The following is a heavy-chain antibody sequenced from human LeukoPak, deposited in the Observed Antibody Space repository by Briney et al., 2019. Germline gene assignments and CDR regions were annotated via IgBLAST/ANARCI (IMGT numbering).Heavy chain of an antibody. CDR1: GGSISSSNW. V-gene: IGHV4-4*02. D-gene: IGHD5-18*01. Sequence: SETLSLTCAVSGGSISSSNWWSWVRQPPGKGLEWIGEIYHSGSTNYNPSLKSRVTISVDTSKNQFSLKLSSVTAADTAVYYCARLSWDTWYYYYMDVWGKGTTVTVSS. CDR3: ARLSWDTWYYYYMDV. J-gene: IGHJ6*03. CDR2: IYHSGST.